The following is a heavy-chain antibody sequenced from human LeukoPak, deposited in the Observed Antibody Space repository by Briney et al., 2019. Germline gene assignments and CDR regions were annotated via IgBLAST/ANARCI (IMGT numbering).Heavy chain of an antibody. J-gene: IGHJ6*02. Sequence: PSETLSLTCTVSGGSISSGDYYWSWIRQPPGKGLEWIGYIYYSGSAYYNPSLKSRVTISVDTSKNQFSLKLSSVTAADTAVYYCASTAMVNYYYYGMDVWGQGTTVTVSS. CDR1: GGSISSGDYY. CDR3: ASTAMVNYYYYGMDV. CDR2: IYYSGSA. V-gene: IGHV4-30-4*01. D-gene: IGHD5-18*01.